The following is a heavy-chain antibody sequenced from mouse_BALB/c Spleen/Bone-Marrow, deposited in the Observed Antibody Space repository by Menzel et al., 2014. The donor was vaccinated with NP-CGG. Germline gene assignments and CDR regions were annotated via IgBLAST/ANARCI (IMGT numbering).Heavy chain of an antibody. V-gene: IGHV5-17*02. CDR3: ARSGSSSGYFDY. CDR2: ISSGSSTV. D-gene: IGHD1-1*01. CDR1: GFTFSSFG. J-gene: IGHJ2*01. Sequence: EVQVVESGGGLVQPGGSRKLSCAASGFTFSSFGMHWVRQAPEKGLEWVAYISSGSSTVYYADKVMGRFTISRDNPKNTLFLQVTSLRSEDTAMYYCARSGSSSGYFDYWGQGTTLTVSS.